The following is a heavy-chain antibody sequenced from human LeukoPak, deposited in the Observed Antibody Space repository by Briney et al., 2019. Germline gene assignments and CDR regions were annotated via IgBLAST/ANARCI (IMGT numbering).Heavy chain of an antibody. CDR3: ARGGDFWSGYSKAPYYYYGMDV. D-gene: IGHD3-3*01. Sequence: SETLSLTCAVYGGSFSGYYWSWIRQPLGKGLEWIGEINHSGSTNYNPSLKSRVTISVDTSKNQFSLKLSSVTAADTAVYYCARGGDFWSGYSKAPYYYYGMDVWGQGTTVTVSS. J-gene: IGHJ6*02. CDR1: GGSFSGYY. CDR2: INHSGST. V-gene: IGHV4-34*01.